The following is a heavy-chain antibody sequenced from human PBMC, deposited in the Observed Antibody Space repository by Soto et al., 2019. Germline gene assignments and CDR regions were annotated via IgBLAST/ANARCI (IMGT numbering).Heavy chain of an antibody. J-gene: IGHJ5*02. V-gene: IGHV4-61*01. CDR1: GGSVSSGSYY. Sequence: SETLSLTCTVSGGSVSSGSYYWSWIRQPPGKGLEWIGYIYYSGSTNYNPSLKSRVTISVDTSKNQFSLKLSSVTAADTAVYYCARDPGSGWYPELFDPWGQGTLVTVSS. CDR3: ARDPGSGWYPELFDP. CDR2: IYYSGST. D-gene: IGHD6-19*01.